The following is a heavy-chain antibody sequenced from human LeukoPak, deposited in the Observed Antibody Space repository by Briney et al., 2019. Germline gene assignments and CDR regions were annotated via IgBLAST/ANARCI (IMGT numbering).Heavy chain of an antibody. V-gene: IGHV1-2*06. CDR3: ARKRTPVDYYDSSGYPRSDAFDI. Sequence: ASVKVSCKASGGTFISYAISWVRQAPGQGLEWMGRINPHSGDTNYAQKFQGRVTMTRDTSISTAYMELSRLRSDDTAVYYCARKRTPVDYYDSSGYPRSDAFDIWGQGTMVTVSS. J-gene: IGHJ3*02. CDR2: INPHSGDT. CDR1: GGTFISYA. D-gene: IGHD3-22*01.